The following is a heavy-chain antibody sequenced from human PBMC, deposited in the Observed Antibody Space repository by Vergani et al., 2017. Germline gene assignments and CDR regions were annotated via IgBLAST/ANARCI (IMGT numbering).Heavy chain of an antibody. D-gene: IGHD2-2*01. CDR2: ISGSGGST. J-gene: IGHJ6*03. CDR3: AKAGYCSSTSCPTNYYYYYMDV. CDR1: GFTFGSYA. Sequence: EVQLLESGGGLLQPGGSLRLSCAASGFTFGSYAMSWVRQAPGKGLEWVSGISGSGGSTFYADSVKGRLTISRDNSKNTLYLQMNSLRAEDTAVYYCAKAGYCSSTSCPTNYYYYYMDVWGKGTTVTVSS. V-gene: IGHV3-23*01.